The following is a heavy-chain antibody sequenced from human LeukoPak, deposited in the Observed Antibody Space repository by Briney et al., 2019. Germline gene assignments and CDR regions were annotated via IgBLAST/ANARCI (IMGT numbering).Heavy chain of an antibody. V-gene: IGHV3-48*04. Sequence: GGSLRLSCAASGFTFSTYKMNWVRQAPGKGLEWVSYITSSSSTIYYADSVKGRFTISRDNAKNSLYLQMNSLRVEDTAVYYCAREFGYWGQGTLVTVSS. J-gene: IGHJ4*02. CDR1: GFTFSTYK. CDR3: AREFGY. CDR2: ITSSSSTI.